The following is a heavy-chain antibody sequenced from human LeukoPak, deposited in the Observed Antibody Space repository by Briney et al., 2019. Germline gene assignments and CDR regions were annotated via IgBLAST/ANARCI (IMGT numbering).Heavy chain of an antibody. Sequence: GRSLRLSCAASGFTFSSYAMHWVRQAPGKGLEWVAVISYDGSNKYYADSVKGRFTISRDNSKNTLYLQMSSLRAGDTAVYYCASPRITMVRGASGHGMDVWGKGTTVTVSS. CDR3: ASPRITMVRGASGHGMDV. CDR1: GFTFSSYA. J-gene: IGHJ6*04. CDR2: ISYDGSNK. D-gene: IGHD3-10*01. V-gene: IGHV3-30*04.